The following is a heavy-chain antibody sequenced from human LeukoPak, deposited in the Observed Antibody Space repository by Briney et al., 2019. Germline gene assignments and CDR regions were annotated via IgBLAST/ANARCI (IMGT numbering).Heavy chain of an antibody. CDR2: IYPGDSDT. CDR3: ARQGPNYGRYFDY. Sequence: GESLQISCKGSGYSFTNYWIGWVRQMPGKGLEWMGIIYPGDSDTRYSPSFQGQVTISADKSISTAYLQWSSQKASDTAMYYCARQGPNYGRYFDYWGQGTLVTVSS. J-gene: IGHJ4*02. V-gene: IGHV5-51*01. D-gene: IGHD1-7*01. CDR1: GYSFTNYW.